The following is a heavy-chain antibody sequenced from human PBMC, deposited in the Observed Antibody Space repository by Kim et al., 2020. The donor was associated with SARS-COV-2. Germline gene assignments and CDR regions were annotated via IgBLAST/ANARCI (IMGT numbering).Heavy chain of an antibody. CDR3: AKVSPMVPTIPGRLFDI. CDR1: GFTFAVYD. V-gene: IGHV3-23*01. D-gene: IGHD5-12*01. J-gene: IGHJ3*02. CDR2: ISGSGSGSGHST. Sequence: GGSLRLSCEASGFTFAVYDMTWVRQAPGKGLEWVSSISGSGSGSGHSTYYAESVQGRFTISRDNSKNILYLQMNSLRAEDTAVYYCAKVSPMVPTIPGRLFDIWGQGTMVTVSS.